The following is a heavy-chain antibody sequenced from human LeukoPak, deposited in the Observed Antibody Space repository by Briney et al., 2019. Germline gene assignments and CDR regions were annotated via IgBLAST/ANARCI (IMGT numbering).Heavy chain of an antibody. D-gene: IGHD5-18*01. Sequence: GGSLRLSCAASGFTFSNAWMSWVRQAPGKGLEWVGRIKSKTDGGTTDYAAPVKGRFTISRDDSKNTLYLQMNSLKTEDTAVYYCTSHVYVDTAMVILYDAFDIWGQGTMVTVSS. V-gene: IGHV3-15*01. CDR2: IKSKTDGGTT. CDR3: TSHVYVDTAMVILYDAFDI. CDR1: GFTFSNAW. J-gene: IGHJ3*02.